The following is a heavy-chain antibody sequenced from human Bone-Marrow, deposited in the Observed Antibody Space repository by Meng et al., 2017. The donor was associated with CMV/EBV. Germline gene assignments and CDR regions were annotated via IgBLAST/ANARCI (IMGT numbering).Heavy chain of an antibody. V-gene: IGHV4-61*01. Sequence: SETLSLTCTVPGGSVSSGSYYWSWIRQPPGKGLEWIGYIYYSGSTNYNPSLKSRVTISVDTSKNQFSLKLRSVTAADTAVYYCARDVQLEPGWFDPWGQGTLVTVSS. CDR2: IYYSGST. CDR1: GGSVSSGSYY. D-gene: IGHD1-1*01. CDR3: ARDVQLEPGWFDP. J-gene: IGHJ5*02.